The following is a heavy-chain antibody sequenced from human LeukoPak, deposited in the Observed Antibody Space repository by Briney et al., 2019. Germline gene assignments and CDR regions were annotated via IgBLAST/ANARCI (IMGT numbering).Heavy chain of an antibody. D-gene: IGHD3-10*01. Sequence: GGSPRLSCAASGFTFSSYGMHWVRQAPAKGLEWVAVISYDGSNKYYADSVKGRFTISRDNSKNTLYLQMNSLRAEDTAVYYCAKDRGYWGQGTLVTVSS. CDR2: ISYDGSNK. J-gene: IGHJ4*02. CDR1: GFTFSSYG. CDR3: AKDRGY. V-gene: IGHV3-30*18.